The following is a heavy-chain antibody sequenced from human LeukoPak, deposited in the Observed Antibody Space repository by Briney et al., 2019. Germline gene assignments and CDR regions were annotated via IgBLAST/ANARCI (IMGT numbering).Heavy chain of an antibody. CDR3: ARIGLDFYFDY. J-gene: IGHJ4*02. CDR1: GFTFSSYA. D-gene: IGHD3-16*01. CDR2: ISGSGGST. V-gene: IGHV3-23*01. Sequence: GGSLRLSCAASGFTFSSYAMSWVRQAPGKGLEWVSAISGSGGSTYYADSVKGRFTISRDNAKNSLYLQMNSLRAEDTAVYYCARIGLDFYFDYWGQGTLVTVSS.